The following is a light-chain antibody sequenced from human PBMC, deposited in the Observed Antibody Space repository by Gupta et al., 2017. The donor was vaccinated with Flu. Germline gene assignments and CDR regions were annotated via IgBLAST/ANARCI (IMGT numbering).Light chain of an antibody. CDR2: AAS. CDR1: QGIRNY. CDR3: HKYNSAPLT. J-gene: IGKJ4*01. V-gene: IGKV1-27*01. Sequence: GDRVTITCRASQGIRNYLAWYQHKPGKVPKLLIYAASTLQSGVPSRFSGSGSGTDFTLTISSLQPEDVATYYCHKYNSAPLTFGGGTRVEIK.